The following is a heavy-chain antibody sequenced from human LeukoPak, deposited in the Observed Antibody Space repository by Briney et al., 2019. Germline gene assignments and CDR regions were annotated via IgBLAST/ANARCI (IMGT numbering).Heavy chain of an antibody. V-gene: IGHV3-30*02. D-gene: IGHD3-10*01. CDR3: AKRHYGSGSSPYYMDV. Sequence: PGGSLRLSRAASGFTLSSDGMHWVRQAPGPGLGGGAFIRYDGSNKYSADSVKGRFTISRDNSKNTLYLQMNSLRAEDTAVYYCAKRHYGSGSSPYYMDVWGKGTTVTISS. J-gene: IGHJ6*03. CDR1: GFTLSSDG. CDR2: IRYDGSNK.